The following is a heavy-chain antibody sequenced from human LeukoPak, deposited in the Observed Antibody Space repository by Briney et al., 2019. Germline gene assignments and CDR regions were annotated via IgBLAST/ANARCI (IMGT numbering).Heavy chain of an antibody. J-gene: IGHJ6*03. Sequence: GGSLRLSCAASGFTVSSNYMSWVRQAPGKGLEWVSVIYSGGSTYYADSVKGRFTISRDNSKNTLYLQMNSLRAEDTAVYYCARNRGSYRYHYYYYMDVWGKGITVTVSS. D-gene: IGHD3-16*02. V-gene: IGHV3-53*01. CDR1: GFTVSSNY. CDR3: ARNRGSYRYHYYYYMDV. CDR2: IYSGGST.